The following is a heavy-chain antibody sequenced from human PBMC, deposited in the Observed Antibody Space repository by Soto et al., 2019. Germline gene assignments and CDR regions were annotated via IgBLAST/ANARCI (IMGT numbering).Heavy chain of an antibody. D-gene: IGHD2-21*02. Sequence: QVQLMQSGAEVKKPGASVKVSCKASGDTFTDYYIHWVRQAPGQGLEWMGTVNPSGDHTTYAQPFQGRENMPRHAPTHKLYEELTSLKSDDTAIYYCERGGHVVVVTAALDYRDKGTLVTVSS. CDR1: GDTFTDYY. CDR2: VNPSGDHT. J-gene: IGHJ4*02. CDR3: ERGGHVVVVTAALDY. V-gene: IGHV1-46*01.